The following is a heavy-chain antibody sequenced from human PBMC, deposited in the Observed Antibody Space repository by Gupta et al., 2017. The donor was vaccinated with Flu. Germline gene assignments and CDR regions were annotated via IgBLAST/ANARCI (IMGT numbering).Heavy chain of an antibody. CDR3: AKVRMCGQGLGRYYYYYGMDV. Sequence: EVQLLESGGRLVQPGGSLSLLCASSGFTFSSYAMRWVRPAPGKGLEWVSAISGSGGSTDYADAVTRQYTISRDNSKITLYLQMDILRAEDTAGYYCAKVRMCGQGLGRYYYYYGMDVWGQGTTVTV. D-gene: IGHD2-15*01. CDR1: GFTFSSYA. V-gene: IGHV3-23*01. CDR2: ISGSGGST. J-gene: IGHJ6*02.